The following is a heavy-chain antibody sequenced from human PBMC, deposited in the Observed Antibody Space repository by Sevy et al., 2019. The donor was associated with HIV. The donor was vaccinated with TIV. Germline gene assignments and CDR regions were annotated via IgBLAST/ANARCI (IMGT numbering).Heavy chain of an antibody. D-gene: IGHD3-10*01. CDR3: ARPYGSGSWEAFDI. Sequence: GGSLRLSCAASGFTFSTYTMNWVRQAPGKGLEWVSSISGSSNYIYYADSLKGRFTISRGNAKNSLYLQMNSLRAEDTALYYCARPYGSGSWEAFDIWGQGTMVTVSS. V-gene: IGHV3-21*01. J-gene: IGHJ3*02. CDR2: ISGSSNYI. CDR1: GFTFSTYT.